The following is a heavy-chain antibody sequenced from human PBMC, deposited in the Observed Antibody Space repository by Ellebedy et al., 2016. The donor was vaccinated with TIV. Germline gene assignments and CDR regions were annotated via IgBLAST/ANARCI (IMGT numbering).Heavy chain of an antibody. V-gene: IGHV3-21*01. CDR2: IRSTGSDK. Sequence: GESLKISCVASGFTFSNYNMNWVRQSPGKGLEWVSSIRSTGSDKYYAESVKGRFAISRDNAKNSLYLQMNSLRADDTAVYYCARKVPAPTTVPPNWYFDLWGRGTLVTVSS. J-gene: IGHJ2*01. CDR3: ARKVPAPTTVPPNWYFDL. D-gene: IGHD4-17*01. CDR1: GFTFSNYN.